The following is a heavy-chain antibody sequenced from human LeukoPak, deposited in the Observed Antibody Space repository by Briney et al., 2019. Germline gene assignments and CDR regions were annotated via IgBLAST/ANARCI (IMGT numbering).Heavy chain of an antibody. D-gene: IGHD2-2*01. CDR2: ISGSGGST. CDR3: AKGNSRSSTHASDY. Sequence: GGSLRLSCAASGFTFSDYYMSWIRQAPGKGLEWVSAISGSGGSTYYADSVKGRFTISRDNSKNTLYLQMNSLRAEDTAVYYCAKGNSRSSTHASDYWGQGTLVTVSS. V-gene: IGHV3-23*01. CDR1: GFTFSDYY. J-gene: IGHJ4*02.